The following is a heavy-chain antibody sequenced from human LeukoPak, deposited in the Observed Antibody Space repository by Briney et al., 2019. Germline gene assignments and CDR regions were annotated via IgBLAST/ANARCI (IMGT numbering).Heavy chain of an antibody. Sequence: GASVKVSCKASGGTFSSYAISWVRQAPGQGLEWMGGIIPIFGTANYAQKLQGRVTMTTDTSTSTAYMELRSLRSDDTAVYYCARVWSMIVRSDYYYYMDVWGKGTTVTVSS. CDR2: IIPIFGTA. D-gene: IGHD3-22*01. J-gene: IGHJ6*03. V-gene: IGHV1-69*05. CDR3: ARVWSMIVRSDYYYYMDV. CDR1: GGTFSSYA.